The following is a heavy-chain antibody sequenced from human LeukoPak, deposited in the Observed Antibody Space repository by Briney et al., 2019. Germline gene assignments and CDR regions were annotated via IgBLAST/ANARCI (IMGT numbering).Heavy chain of an antibody. Sequence: PSWTYSLTLTKSAGPICGSGYYWTWTRQHPGEGPPWLGFIHFSGSIYYNPSPTSRFVISGDAFKNEMSLKLTSVAAADTAVYYCAREGDTAKGGNSWGQGTLV. J-gene: IGHJ4*02. CDR1: AGPICGSGYY. CDR2: IHFSGSI. CDR3: AREGDTAKGGNS. V-gene: IGHV4-31*02. D-gene: IGHD5-18*01.